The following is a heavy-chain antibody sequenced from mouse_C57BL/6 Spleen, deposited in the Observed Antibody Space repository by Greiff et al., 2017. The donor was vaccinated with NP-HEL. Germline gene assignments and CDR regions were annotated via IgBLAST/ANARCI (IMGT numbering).Heavy chain of an antibody. Sequence: EVQLQQSGPVLVKPGASVKMSCKASGYTFTDYYMNWVKQSHGKSLEWIGVINPYNGGTSYNQKFKGKATLTVDKSSSTAYMELNSLTSEDSAVYYCAMADYYGSSSGKYFDYWGQGTTLTVSS. CDR2: INPYNGGT. V-gene: IGHV1-19*01. CDR3: AMADYYGSSSGKYFDY. D-gene: IGHD1-1*01. CDR1: GYTFTDYY. J-gene: IGHJ2*01.